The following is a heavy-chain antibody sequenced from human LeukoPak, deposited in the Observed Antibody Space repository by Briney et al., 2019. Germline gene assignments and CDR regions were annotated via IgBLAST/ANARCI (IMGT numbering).Heavy chain of an antibody. CDR1: GYTLTELS. V-gene: IGHV1-2*02. CDR2: INPNSGGT. CDR3: ARSSGSYRNWFDP. Sequence: ASVKVSCKVSGYTLTELSMHWVRQAPGKGLEWMGWINPNSGGTNYAQKFQGRVTMTRDTSISTAYMELSRLRSDDTAVYYCARSSGSYRNWFDPWGQGTLVTVSS. D-gene: IGHD1-26*01. J-gene: IGHJ5*02.